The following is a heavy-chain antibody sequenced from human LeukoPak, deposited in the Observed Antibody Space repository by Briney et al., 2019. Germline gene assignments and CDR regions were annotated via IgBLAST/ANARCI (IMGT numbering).Heavy chain of an antibody. CDR1: GIAFSDSA. V-gene: IGHV3-23*01. Sequence: GGSLRVSCAASGIAFSDSAMYWVRQAPGKGLECVSVITDSYNTYYGDSVKGRFTVSRDNSRKTLFLQMNSLRVDDTALYYCVKGACSSGCSGNHWGQGTRVIVSS. J-gene: IGHJ5*02. CDR3: VKGACSSGCSGNH. CDR2: ITDSYNT. D-gene: IGHD6-19*01.